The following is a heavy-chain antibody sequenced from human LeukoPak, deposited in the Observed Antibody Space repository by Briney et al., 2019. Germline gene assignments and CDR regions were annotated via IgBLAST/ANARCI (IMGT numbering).Heavy chain of an antibody. CDR3: ARDGGSNNYWFDP. J-gene: IGHJ5*02. D-gene: IGHD4-23*01. CDR2: INHSGRT. V-gene: IGHV4-34*01. CDR1: GGSFGVYY. Sequence: SETLSLTCALYGGSFGVYYWIWIRQPPGKGLEWIGEINHSGRTNYNPSLKSRVTISLDKSKNQFSLKLSSVAAADTAVYFPARDGGSNNYWFDPWGQGTLVIVSS.